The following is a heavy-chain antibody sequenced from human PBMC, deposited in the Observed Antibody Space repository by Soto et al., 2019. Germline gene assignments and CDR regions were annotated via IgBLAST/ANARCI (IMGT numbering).Heavy chain of an antibody. CDR2: IYYSGST. V-gene: IGHV4-31*03. D-gene: IGHD3-16*01. CDR3: ARVGGINWFDT. CDR1: GGSISSGGYY. Sequence: SETLSLTCTVSGGSISSGGYYWSWIRQHPGKGLEWIGYIYYSGSTYYNPSLKSRVTISVDTSKNQSSLKLSSVTAADTAVYYCARVGGINWFDTWGQGTLVTVSS. J-gene: IGHJ5*02.